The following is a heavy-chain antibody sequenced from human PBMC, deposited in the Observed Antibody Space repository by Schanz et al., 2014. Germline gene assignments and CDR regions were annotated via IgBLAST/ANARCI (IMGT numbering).Heavy chain of an antibody. CDR2: VCYDGSKK. V-gene: IGHV3-33*06. J-gene: IGHJ6*02. CDR1: GFTFSSYG. D-gene: IGHD1-26*01. CDR3: VKDLQRELLRDDHYYGMDV. Sequence: GVVQPGRSLRLSCAASGFTFSSYGMHWVRQVPGKGLEWVAVVCYDGSKKYYADSVKGRFTTSRDNSKNTMYLQMNSLRAEDTAVYYCVKDLQRELLRDDHYYGMDVWGQGTTVTVSS.